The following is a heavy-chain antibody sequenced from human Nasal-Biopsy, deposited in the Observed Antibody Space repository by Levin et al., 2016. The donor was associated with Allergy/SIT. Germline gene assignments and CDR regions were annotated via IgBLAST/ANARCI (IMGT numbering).Heavy chain of an antibody. Sequence: GESLKISCSASGFTFSNSGMHWVRQAPGKGLEWVAVIWYDSSNEYYADSVKGRFTISRDNSKNTLFLQMNSLRVEDTAVYYCARERNWIDNWGQGTLVTVSS. D-gene: IGHD1-1*01. V-gene: IGHV3-33*01. J-gene: IGHJ4*02. CDR2: IWYDSSNE. CDR1: GFTFSNSG. CDR3: ARERNWIDN.